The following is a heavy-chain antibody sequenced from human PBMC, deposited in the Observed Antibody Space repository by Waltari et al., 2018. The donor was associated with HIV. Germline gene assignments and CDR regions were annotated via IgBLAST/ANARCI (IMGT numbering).Heavy chain of an antibody. D-gene: IGHD5-18*01. J-gene: IGHJ3*01. CDR1: GYTFTTYD. CDR3: ARLLRGFSYGGAFDL. Sequence: QVQLVQSGAEVKKPGASVKVSCKASGYTFTTYDINWVRQATGQGLEWMGRMNPNSGNTGYAQKFQGRVTMTRNTSINTAYMELSSLKSEDTAVYYCARLLRGFSYGGAFDLWGQGTVVIVSS. V-gene: IGHV1-8*01. CDR2: MNPNSGNT.